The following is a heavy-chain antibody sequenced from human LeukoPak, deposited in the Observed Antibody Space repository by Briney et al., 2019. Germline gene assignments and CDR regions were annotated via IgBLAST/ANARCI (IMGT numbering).Heavy chain of an antibody. CDR3: VRHSGYYSP. J-gene: IGHJ5*02. CDR2: ISYDGSTK. CDR1: GFTFSNYG. D-gene: IGHD3-9*01. Sequence: GRSLRLSCGASGFTFSNYGMHWVRQAPGKGLEWVALISYDGSTKYYADSVKGRSTISRDNSKNTVYLQMSSLRPEDTAVYYCVRHSGYYSPWGQGTLVTVSS. V-gene: IGHV3-30*03.